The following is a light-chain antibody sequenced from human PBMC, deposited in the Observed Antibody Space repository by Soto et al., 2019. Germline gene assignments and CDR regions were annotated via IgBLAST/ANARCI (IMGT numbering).Light chain of an antibody. Sequence: DIVLTQSPGTLSLSPGERATISCRASQSVSVNSLAWYQQKGGQAPSLLIYAASTRATGVPVRLSSTGSGTDFARTISRLETDDSAVYYCQQYGGSPFTFGPGTKVDIK. CDR1: QSVSVNS. J-gene: IGKJ3*01. V-gene: IGKV3-20*01. CDR2: AAS. CDR3: QQYGGSPFT.